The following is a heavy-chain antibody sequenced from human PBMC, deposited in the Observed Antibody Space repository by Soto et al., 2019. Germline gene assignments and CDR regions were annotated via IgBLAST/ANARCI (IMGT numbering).Heavy chain of an antibody. D-gene: IGHD2-8*01. CDR2: ISSSGSTI. V-gene: IGHV3-48*02. Sequence: EVQLVESGGGLVQPGGSLRLSCAASGFTFSSYSMNWVRQAPGKGLEWVSYISSSGSTIYYADSVKGRFTITRDNAKNSLYLQMNSLRDEDTAVYYCARDLRMVYAIDFDYWGQGTLVTVSS. CDR3: ARDLRMVYAIDFDY. J-gene: IGHJ4*02. CDR1: GFTFSSYS.